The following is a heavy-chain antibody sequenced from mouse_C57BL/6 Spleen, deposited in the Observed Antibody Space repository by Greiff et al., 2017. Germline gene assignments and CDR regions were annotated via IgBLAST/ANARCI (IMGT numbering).Heavy chain of an antibody. J-gene: IGHJ2*01. Sequence: EVQLQQSVAELVRPGASVKLSCTASGFYIKNSYMHWVKQRPEKGLEWIGRIDPANGNTKYAPKFQGKATITADSTSNTSYLQPISLTSEDTGIYDCAILLLRDYWGQGTTLTVSS. CDR2: IDPANGNT. V-gene: IGHV14-3*01. CDR1: GFYIKNSY. CDR3: AILLLRDY. D-gene: IGHD1-1*01.